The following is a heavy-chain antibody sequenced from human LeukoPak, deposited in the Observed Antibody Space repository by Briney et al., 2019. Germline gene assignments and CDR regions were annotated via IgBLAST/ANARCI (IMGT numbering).Heavy chain of an antibody. CDR2: IYYSGST. V-gene: IGHV4-59*08. J-gene: IGHJ3*02. CDR3: ARGPYSYDSSGAFDI. D-gene: IGHD3-22*01. CDR1: GGSITNYY. Sequence: SETLSLTCTVSGGSITNYYWSWIRQPPGKGLEWIGYIYYSGSTNYNPSLKSRVTISVDTSKNQFSLKLSSVTAADTAVYFCARGPYSYDSSGAFDIWGQGTMVTVSS.